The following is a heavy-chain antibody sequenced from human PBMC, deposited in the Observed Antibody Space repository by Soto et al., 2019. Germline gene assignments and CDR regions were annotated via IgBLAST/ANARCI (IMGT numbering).Heavy chain of an antibody. V-gene: IGHV3-23*01. CDR2: ISGSGGST. J-gene: IGHJ4*02. Sequence: PGGSLSLTCAVSGFTFSSYALSWVRQAPGKGLEWGSAISGSGGSTYYTDSVKSRFTISRDNSKNTLYLQMNSLRAEDTAVYYCAKDVIGWNYVLFPQPVFDDWGQGTLVTVSS. D-gene: IGHD1-7*01. CDR1: GFTFSSYA. CDR3: AKDVIGWNYVLFPQPVFDD.